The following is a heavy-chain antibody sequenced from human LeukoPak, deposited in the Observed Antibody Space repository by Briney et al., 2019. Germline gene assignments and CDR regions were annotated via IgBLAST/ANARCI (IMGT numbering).Heavy chain of an antibody. J-gene: IGHJ3*01. CDR2: IYHSGGT. Sequence: SETLSLTCVVSGGSISSSNWWSWVRQPPGKGLEWIGEIYHSGGTNYSPSLKSRVTISVDKSKNQFSLMLSSVTAADTAVYYCARGISISSTWYNDLWGQGTMVTVSS. CDR1: GGSISSSNW. V-gene: IGHV4-4*02. D-gene: IGHD6-13*01. CDR3: ARGISISSTWYNDL.